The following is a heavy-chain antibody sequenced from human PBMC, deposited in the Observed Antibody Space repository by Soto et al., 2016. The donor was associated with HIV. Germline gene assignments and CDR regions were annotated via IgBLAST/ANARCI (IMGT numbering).Heavy chain of an antibody. Sequence: EVQLVESGGVVVQPGGSLRLSCAASGFTFDDYTMHWVRQAPGKGLEWVSLISWDGGSTYYADSVKGRFTISRDNSKNSLYLQMNSLRTEDTALYYCAKDGGGXYYYDSSGYYDYWAREPWSPSPQ. CDR3: AKDGGGXYYYDSSGYYDY. CDR2: ISWDGGST. V-gene: IGHV3-43*01. CDR1: GFTFDDYT. J-gene: IGHJ4*02. D-gene: IGHD3-22*01.